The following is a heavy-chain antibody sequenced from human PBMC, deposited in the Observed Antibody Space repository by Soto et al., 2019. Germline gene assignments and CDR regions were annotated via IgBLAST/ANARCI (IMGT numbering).Heavy chain of an antibody. CDR2: INQGGSEQ. CDR1: GFIFRTFW. V-gene: IGHV3-7*01. CDR3: ARYFDWVYDY. D-gene: IGHD3-9*01. Sequence: GGSLRLSCTASGFIFRTFWMSWVRQAPGKGLEWVANINQGGSEQNYVESVKGRCTISRDNAKNSVFLEMDSLRAEDTAVYYCARYFDWVYDYWGQGALVTVSS. J-gene: IGHJ4*02.